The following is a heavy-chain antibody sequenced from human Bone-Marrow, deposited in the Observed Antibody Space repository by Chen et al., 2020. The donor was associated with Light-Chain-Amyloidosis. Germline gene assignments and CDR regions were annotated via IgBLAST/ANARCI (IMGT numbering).Heavy chain of an antibody. V-gene: IGHV4-59*01. CDR1: GDSISCYK. Sequence: QVQLQESGPGLVTPSETLSLTCSFSGDSISCYKWSWTRQPPGQGLESIGHIYVGRYTDYNPSRRGRGTISADTSNNEFSMKLLSVTVTDTAMYYCAREWSGFDYWGQGALVTVSS. D-gene: IGHD2-15*01. J-gene: IGHJ4*02. CDR3: AREWSGFDY. CDR2: IYVGRYT.